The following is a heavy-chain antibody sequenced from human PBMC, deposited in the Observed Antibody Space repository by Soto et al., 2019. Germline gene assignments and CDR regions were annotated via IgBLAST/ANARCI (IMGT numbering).Heavy chain of an antibody. CDR2: IFYTGST. V-gene: IGHV4-30-4*01. D-gene: IGHD5-12*01. J-gene: IGHJ4*02. CDR1: GGTINSGDYF. CDR3: ARVKATLYRHYYFDY. Sequence: TLSLTCSVSGGTINSGDYFWSWIRQPPGKGLEWIGSIFYTGSTYYSPSLKSRASMSMDTSKDLFSLTLRSLTAADTAVYFCARVKATLYRHYYFDYWGQGTPVTVSS.